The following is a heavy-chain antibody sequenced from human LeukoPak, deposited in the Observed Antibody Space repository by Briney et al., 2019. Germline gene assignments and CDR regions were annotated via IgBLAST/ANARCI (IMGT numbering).Heavy chain of an antibody. V-gene: IGHV4-59*08. J-gene: IGHJ4*02. Sequence: ASETLSLTCSVSGGSISSYYWSWIRQPPGKGLEYIGYSYYSGSTDYNPSLKSRVTISVDTSNQFSLMLTSVTAADTAVYYCARHLTKVYDSSGYEDYWGQGTLVTVSS. CDR1: GGSISSYY. CDR2: SYYSGST. D-gene: IGHD3-22*01. CDR3: ARHLTKVYDSSGYEDY.